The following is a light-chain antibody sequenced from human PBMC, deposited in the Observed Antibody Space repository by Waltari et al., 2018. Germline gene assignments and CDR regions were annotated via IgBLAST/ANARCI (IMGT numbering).Light chain of an antibody. V-gene: IGLV1-47*01. CDR2: RYS. CDR1: SSNIGRKY. J-gene: IGLJ3*02. CDR3: VAWDDSLSAWV. Sequence: QSVLTQPPSVSGTPGQRVTVSCSGRSSNIGRKYVYWFQQLPGMAPKLLMYRYSQRPSWVPDRFSGSKSGTSASLAISGLRSEDEADYYCVAWDDSLSAWVFGGGTALTI.